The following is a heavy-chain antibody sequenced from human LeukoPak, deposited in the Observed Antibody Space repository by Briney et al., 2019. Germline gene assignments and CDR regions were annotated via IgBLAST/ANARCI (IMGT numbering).Heavy chain of an antibody. CDR1: GFTFSNYG. D-gene: IGHD6-13*01. CDR2: LSDSGTNT. J-gene: IGHJ4*02. Sequence: GSLRLSCAASGFTFSNYGMNWVRQAPGKGLEWVSALSDSGTNTYYADSVKGRFTISRDNSKNTLYLQMNSLRAEDTAIYYCAKGKYSSSWYYFDYWGQGTLVTVSS. CDR3: AKGKYSSSWYYFDY. V-gene: IGHV3-23*01.